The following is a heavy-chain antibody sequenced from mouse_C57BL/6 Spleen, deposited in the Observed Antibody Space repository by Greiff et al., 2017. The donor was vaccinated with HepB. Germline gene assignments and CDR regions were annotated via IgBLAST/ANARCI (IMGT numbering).Heavy chain of an antibody. D-gene: IGHD1-1*01. CDR1: GFTFSDYY. V-gene: IGHV5-12*01. Sequence: EVQRVESGGGLVQPGGSLKLSCAASGFTFSDYYMYWVRQTPEKRLEWVAYISNGGGSTYYPDTVKGRFTISRDNAKNTLYLQMSRLKSEDTAMYYWARLLLRSRYWYFDVWGTGTTVTVSS. CDR2: ISNGGGST. CDR3: ARLLLRSRYWYFDV. J-gene: IGHJ1*03.